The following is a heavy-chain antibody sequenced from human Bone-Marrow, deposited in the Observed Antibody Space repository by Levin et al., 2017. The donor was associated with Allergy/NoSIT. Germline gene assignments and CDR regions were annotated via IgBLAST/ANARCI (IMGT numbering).Heavy chain of an antibody. Sequence: GESLKISCKASGFSFSKYGISWVRQAPGQGLEWMGWISVYNGNTKYSHSIEGRVTMTTDTSTSTAYMELRSLRSDDTAVYYCARERVVNGYGMDVWGQGTTVIVSS. CDR3: ARERVVNGYGMDV. D-gene: IGHD4-23*01. V-gene: IGHV1-18*01. CDR1: GFSFSKYG. CDR2: ISVYNGNT. J-gene: IGHJ6*02.